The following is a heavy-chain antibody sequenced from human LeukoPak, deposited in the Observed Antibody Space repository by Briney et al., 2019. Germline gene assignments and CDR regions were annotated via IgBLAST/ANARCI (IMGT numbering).Heavy chain of an antibody. D-gene: IGHD3-10*01. CDR3: AREGYGSGSYQFDY. V-gene: IGHV1-2*02. Sequence: ASVTVSYKASGYTFTDYYMHWVRQAPGQGLEWMGWINPNSGGTNYAQQFQGRVTMTRDTSISTAYMELSRLRSDDTAVYYCAREGYGSGSYQFDYWGQGTLVTVSS. J-gene: IGHJ4*02. CDR2: INPNSGGT. CDR1: GYTFTDYY.